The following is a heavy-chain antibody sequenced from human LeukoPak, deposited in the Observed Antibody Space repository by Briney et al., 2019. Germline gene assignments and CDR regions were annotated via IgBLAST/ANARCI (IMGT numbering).Heavy chain of an antibody. CDR2: IDEGGSEK. V-gene: IGHV3-7*01. CDR1: GFTFSSYW. D-gene: IGHD3-16*01. Sequence: PGGSLRLSCAASGFTFSSYWMSWVRQAPGKGLEWVANIDEGGSEKYHVDSVKGRFTISRDNAKNSLYLQMDSLRAEDTAVYYCARAGGVGTVDYWGQGTLVTVSS. J-gene: IGHJ4*02. CDR3: ARAGGVGTVDY.